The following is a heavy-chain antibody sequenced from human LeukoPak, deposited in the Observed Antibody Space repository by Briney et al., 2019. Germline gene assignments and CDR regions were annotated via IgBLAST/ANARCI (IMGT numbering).Heavy chain of an antibody. D-gene: IGHD6-6*01. Sequence: GASVKVSCKASGGTFSSYAISWVRQAPGQGLERMGWMNPNSGNTGYAQKFQGRVTMTRNTSISTAYMELSSLRSEDTAVYYCARKRIAARAIDYWGQGTLVTVSS. V-gene: IGHV1-8*02. CDR1: GGTFSSYA. CDR2: MNPNSGNT. CDR3: ARKRIAARAIDY. J-gene: IGHJ4*02.